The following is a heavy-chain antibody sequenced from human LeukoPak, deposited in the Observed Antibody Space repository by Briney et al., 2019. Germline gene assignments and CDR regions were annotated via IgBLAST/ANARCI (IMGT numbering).Heavy chain of an antibody. Sequence: GGSLRLSCAASGFTFSSYWMHWVRQGPGKGLVWVSRINSDGSTTNYADSVKGRFTISRDNAKNTLYLQMNSLRAEDTAVYYCARGGESVGIFDFWGQGTLVTVSS. CDR2: INSDGSTT. CDR3: ARGGESVGIFDF. CDR1: GFTFSSYW. V-gene: IGHV3-74*01. J-gene: IGHJ4*02. D-gene: IGHD2-21*01.